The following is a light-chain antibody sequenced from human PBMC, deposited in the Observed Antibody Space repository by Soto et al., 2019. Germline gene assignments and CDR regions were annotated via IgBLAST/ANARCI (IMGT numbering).Light chain of an antibody. CDR1: QSVNNN. J-gene: IGKJ3*01. V-gene: IGKV3-15*01. CDR2: SAS. CDR3: QQYNKWPLT. Sequence: EIVMTQSAVTLSVSPGERATLSCTASQSVNNNVAWYQQKPGHTPRLLIYSASIGATGTPARFSGSGSGSDFTLTISSLQSEDFAVYYCQQYNKWPLTFGPGTKVDI.